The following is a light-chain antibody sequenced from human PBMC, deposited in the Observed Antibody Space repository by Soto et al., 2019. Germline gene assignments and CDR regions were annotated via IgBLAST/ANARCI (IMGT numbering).Light chain of an antibody. CDR2: DVS. J-gene: IGLJ1*01. CDR1: SSDVGGYHY. V-gene: IGLV2-14*03. CDR3: AAWDDSLNGYV. Sequence: QSALTQPASVSGSPGQSITISCTGTSSDVGGYHYVSWYQHHPGKAPKLMIYDVSNRPSGVSNRFSGSKSGNTASLTISGLQAEDEADYYCAAWDDSLNGYVFGTGTKVTVL.